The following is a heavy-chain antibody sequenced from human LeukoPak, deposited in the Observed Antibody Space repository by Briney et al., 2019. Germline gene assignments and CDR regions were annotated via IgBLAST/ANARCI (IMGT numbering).Heavy chain of an antibody. CDR2: IYYSGST. CDR3: ARCSGSYYIHFDY. Sequence: SETLSLTCTVSGGSISGYYWSWIRQPPGKGLEWIGYIYYSGSTNYNPSLKSRVTISVDTSKNQFSLKLSSVTAADTAVYYCARCSGSYYIHFDYWGQGTLVTVSS. CDR1: GGSISGYY. D-gene: IGHD1-26*01. V-gene: IGHV4-59*01. J-gene: IGHJ4*02.